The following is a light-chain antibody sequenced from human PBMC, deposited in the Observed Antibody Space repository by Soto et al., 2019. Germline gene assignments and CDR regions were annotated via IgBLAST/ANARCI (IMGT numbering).Light chain of an antibody. CDR3: HQYGSSPPYT. J-gene: IGKJ2*01. CDR1: QSINNNY. CDR2: GSS. V-gene: IGKV3-20*01. Sequence: EVVLTQSPGTLSLSPGERATLSRRGSQSINNNYLAWYQQRPGQAPRLLIYGSSDRATGIPDRFSGSGSGTDFTLTISRLEPEDFAVYYCHQYGSSPPYTFGQGTKLEI.